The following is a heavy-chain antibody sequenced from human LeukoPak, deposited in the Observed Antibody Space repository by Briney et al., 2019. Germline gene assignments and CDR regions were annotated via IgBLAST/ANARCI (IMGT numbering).Heavy chain of an antibody. V-gene: IGHV3-48*03. D-gene: IGHD2-15*01. J-gene: IGHJ4*02. CDR1: GFTFSSYE. Sequence: GGFLRLSCAASGFTFSSYEMNWDRQAPGKGLEWVSYISSSGSTIYYADSVKGRFTISRDNAKNSLYLQMNSLRAEDTAVYYCARELYWIDYWGQGTLVTVSS. CDR2: ISSSGSTI. CDR3: ARELYWIDY.